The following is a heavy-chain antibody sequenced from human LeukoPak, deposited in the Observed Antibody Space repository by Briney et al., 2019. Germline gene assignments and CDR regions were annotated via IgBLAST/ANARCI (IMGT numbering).Heavy chain of an antibody. V-gene: IGHV1-18*01. D-gene: IGHD6-13*01. J-gene: IGHJ4*02. CDR2: ISPYNGNT. CDR3: ARDDSSSRYAY. CDR1: GYTFTSYG. Sequence: ASVKASCKSSGYTFTSYGISWVRQAPGQGLEWMGWISPYNGNTNYAQKLQGRVTMTADISTSTAYMDLRSLSSDDTAVYYCARDDSSSRYAYWGQGTLVTVSS.